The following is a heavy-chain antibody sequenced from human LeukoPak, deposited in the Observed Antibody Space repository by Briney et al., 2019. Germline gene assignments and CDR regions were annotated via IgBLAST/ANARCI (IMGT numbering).Heavy chain of an antibody. J-gene: IGHJ6*02. Sequence: PSETLSLTCTVSGGSISSYYWSWIRQPPGKGLEWIGYIYYSGSTNYNPSLKSRVTISVDTSKNQLSLKLSSVTAADTAVYYCARAHCSSTSCYSYYYYGMDVWGQGTTVTVSS. CDR3: ARAHCSSTSCYSYYYYGMDV. D-gene: IGHD2-2*01. V-gene: IGHV4-59*01. CDR2: IYYSGST. CDR1: GGSISSYY.